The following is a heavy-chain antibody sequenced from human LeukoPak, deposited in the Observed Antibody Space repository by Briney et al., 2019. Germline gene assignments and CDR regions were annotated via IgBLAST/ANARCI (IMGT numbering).Heavy chain of an antibody. V-gene: IGHV3-23*01. CDR3: AKDVGATISSGGYYFDY. CDR2: ISGSDGST. J-gene: IGHJ4*02. Sequence: GGSLRLSCAASGFTLRSYAMSWVRQAPGKGLEWVSAISGSDGSTHYADSVKGRFTISRDISNNRLYLQMDSLRAEDTAVYYCAKDVGATISSGGYYFDYWGQGTLVTVSS. D-gene: IGHD6-19*01. CDR1: GFTLRSYA.